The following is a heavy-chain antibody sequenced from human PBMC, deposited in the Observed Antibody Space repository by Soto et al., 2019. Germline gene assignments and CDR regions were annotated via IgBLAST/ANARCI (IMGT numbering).Heavy chain of an antibody. CDR2: IYYSGST. CDR3: AREAIHSGYDWFHFDY. Sequence: QVQLQESGPGLVKPSQTLSLTCTVSGGSISSGGYYWSWIRQHPGKGLEWIGYIYYSGSTYYNPSLKSRVTISVDTSKNQFSLKLSSVTAADTAVYYCAREAIHSGYDWFHFDYWGQGTLVTVSS. J-gene: IGHJ4*02. CDR1: GGSISSGGYY. V-gene: IGHV4-31*03. D-gene: IGHD5-12*01.